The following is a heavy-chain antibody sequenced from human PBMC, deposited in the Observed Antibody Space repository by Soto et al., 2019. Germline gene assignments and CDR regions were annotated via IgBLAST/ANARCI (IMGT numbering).Heavy chain of an antibody. Sequence: QVQLVESGGGVVQPGRSLRLSCAASGFTFSSYAMHWVRQAPGKGLEWVAVISYDGSNKYYAASVKGRFTISRDNSKNTLYLQMNSLRAEDTAVYYCARDSYDSSGLPDYWGQGTLVTVSS. CDR1: GFTFSSYA. V-gene: IGHV3-30-3*01. CDR3: ARDSYDSSGLPDY. CDR2: ISYDGSNK. D-gene: IGHD3-22*01. J-gene: IGHJ4*02.